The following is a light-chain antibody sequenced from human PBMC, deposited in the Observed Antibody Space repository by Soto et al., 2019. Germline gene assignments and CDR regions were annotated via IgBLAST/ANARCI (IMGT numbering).Light chain of an antibody. CDR2: NVY. Sequence: QSALTQPASVSGSPGQSITISCTGTSSDVGAYAFVSWQQQHPGKAPKLMIYNVYDRPSGISYRFSGSKSGNTCSLPSSGLQGVDAADYYCSAYIGSRTDVFGAGTKLTAL. J-gene: IGLJ1*01. CDR1: SSDVGAYAF. V-gene: IGLV2-14*03. CDR3: SAYIGSRTDV.